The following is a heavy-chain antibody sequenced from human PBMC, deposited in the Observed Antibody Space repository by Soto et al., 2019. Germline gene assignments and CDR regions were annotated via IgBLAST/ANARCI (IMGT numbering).Heavy chain of an antibody. D-gene: IGHD1-26*01. CDR2: FDPEDGET. V-gene: IGHV1-24*01. Sequence: ASVNVSCKVSGYTLTELSMHWVRQAPGKGLEWMGGFDPEDGETIYAQKFQGRVTMTEDTSTDTAYMELSSLRSEDTAVYYCATGRVGYYYYGMDVWGQGTTVTVSS. J-gene: IGHJ6*02. CDR3: ATGRVGYYYYGMDV. CDR1: GYTLTELS.